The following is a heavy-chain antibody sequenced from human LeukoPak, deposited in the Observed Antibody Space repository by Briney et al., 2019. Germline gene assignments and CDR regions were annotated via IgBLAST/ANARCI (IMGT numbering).Heavy chain of an antibody. CDR3: AKGRVGANGYYHYGMDV. J-gene: IGHJ6*02. CDR2: ISYDGSNK. Sequence: GRSLRLSCAATGFTFSSFSMHWVRQAPGKGLEWVAVISYDGSNKYYADSVKGRFAISRDNSKNTLYLQMNSLRTEDTAAYYCAKGRVGANGYYHYGMDVWGQGTTVTVSS. V-gene: IGHV3-30*18. D-gene: IGHD1-26*01. CDR1: GFTFSSFS.